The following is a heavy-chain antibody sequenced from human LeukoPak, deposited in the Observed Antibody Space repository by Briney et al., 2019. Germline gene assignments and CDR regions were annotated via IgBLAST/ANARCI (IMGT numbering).Heavy chain of an antibody. CDR1: GASISSNY. V-gene: IGHV4-59*01. D-gene: IGHD2-2*01. Sequence: PSETLSLTCSVPGASISSNYWTWIRPPPGKGLEWIGNIYYSGTTNYNPSPKSRVTISVAQSKQQSSLNLISVTAADTAVYFCALAHCSRTNCYDVDYFYYYMDVWGKGTTVTVSS. J-gene: IGHJ6*03. CDR2: IYYSGTT. CDR3: ALAHCSRTNCYDVDYFYYYMDV.